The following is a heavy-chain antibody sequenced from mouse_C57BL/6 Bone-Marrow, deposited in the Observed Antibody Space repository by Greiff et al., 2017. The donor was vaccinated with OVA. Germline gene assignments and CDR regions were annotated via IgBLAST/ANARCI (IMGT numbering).Heavy chain of an antibody. J-gene: IGHJ1*03. Sequence: QVQPKESGAELARPGASVKLSCKASGYTLTSSGISWVKQRTGQGLEWIGEIYPRSGNTYYNEKFKGKATLTADKSSSTAYMELRSLTSEDSAVYCGALTQYFDVWGTGTTVTVSS. CDR2: IYPRSGNT. D-gene: IGHD4-1*01. CDR1: GYTLTSSG. V-gene: IGHV1-81*01. CDR3: ALTQYFDV.